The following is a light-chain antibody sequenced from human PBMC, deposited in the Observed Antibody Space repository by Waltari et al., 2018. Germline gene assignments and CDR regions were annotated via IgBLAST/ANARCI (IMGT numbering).Light chain of an antibody. CDR2: RNN. CDR1: NYTIGNNF. V-gene: IGLV1-47*01. CDR3: ASWDGSLGGVI. J-gene: IGLJ2*01. Sequence: QSVLSQPPSASGTPGQRVTISCSGSNYTIGNNFVYWYHQLPGTAPKLLIYRNNQRPSGVPGRFSGSKSGTSASLAISGLRSEDEADYYCASWDGSLGGVIFGGGTKLTVL.